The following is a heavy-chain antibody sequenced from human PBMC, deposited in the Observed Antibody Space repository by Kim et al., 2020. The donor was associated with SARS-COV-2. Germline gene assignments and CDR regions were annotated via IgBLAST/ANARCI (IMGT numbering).Heavy chain of an antibody. CDR3: ARGALGTPDALAI. D-gene: IGHD1-1*01. CDR1: GGTFSSYA. J-gene: IGHJ3*02. V-gene: IGHV1-69*10. Sequence: SVKVSCKASGGTFSSYAISWVRQAPGQGLEWMGWINPFLGKANYAQKFQGRVTITAYKSTSTAYMELSSLRSEDTAVYYCARGALGTPDALAIWAQG. CDR2: INPFLGKA.